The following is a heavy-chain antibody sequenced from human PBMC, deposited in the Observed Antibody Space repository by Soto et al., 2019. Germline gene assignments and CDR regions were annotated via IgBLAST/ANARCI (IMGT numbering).Heavy chain of an antibody. J-gene: IGHJ6*03. CDR2: IDPSDSYT. V-gene: IGHV5-10-1*01. CDR1: GYSFTSYW. CDR3: ARHPYCSGGSCYYYYYYMDV. D-gene: IGHD2-15*01. Sequence: GESLKISCKGSGYSFTSYWISWVRQMPGKGLEWMGRIDPSDSYTNYSPSFQGHVTISADKSISTAYLQWSSLKASDTAMYYCARHPYCSGGSCYYYYYYMDVWGKGTTVTVSS.